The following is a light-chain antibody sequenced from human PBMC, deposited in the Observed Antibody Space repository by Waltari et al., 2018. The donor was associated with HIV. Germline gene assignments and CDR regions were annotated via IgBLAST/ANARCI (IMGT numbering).Light chain of an antibody. CDR2: EGS. CDR3: CSYTGSSTRRPYV. Sequence: SPGQSITISCTGTSSDVGSYNLVSWYQQHPGKAPKVMIYEGSKRPSGVSNRFSGSKSGNTASLTISGLQAEDEADYYCCSYTGSSTRRPYVFGTGTKVTVL. CDR1: SSDVGSYNL. J-gene: IGLJ1*01. V-gene: IGLV2-23*01.